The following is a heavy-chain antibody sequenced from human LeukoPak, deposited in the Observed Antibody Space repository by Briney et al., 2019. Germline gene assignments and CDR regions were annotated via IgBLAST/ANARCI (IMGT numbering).Heavy chain of an antibody. Sequence: ASVKVSCKASGGTFSSYAISWVRQAPGQGLGWMGGIIPIFGTANYAQKFQGRVTITADESTSTAYMELSSLRSEDTAVYYCARVSTYQLLSASQFRAARNYYYYYYMDVWGKGTTVTVSS. D-gene: IGHD2-2*01. CDR1: GGTFSSYA. J-gene: IGHJ6*03. V-gene: IGHV1-69*13. CDR3: ARVSTYQLLSASQFRAARNYYYYYYMDV. CDR2: IIPIFGTA.